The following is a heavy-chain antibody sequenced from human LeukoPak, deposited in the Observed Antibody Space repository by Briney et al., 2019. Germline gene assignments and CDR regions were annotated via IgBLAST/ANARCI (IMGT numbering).Heavy chain of an antibody. Sequence: GGSLRLSCTASGFTFGDYAMSWFRQAPGKGLEWVGFIRSKAYGGTTEYAASVKGRFTISRDDSKSIAYLQMNSLKTEDTAVYYCARDRSRRGWLQPQGAFGIWGQGTMVTVSS. CDR2: IRSKAYGGTT. CDR1: GFTFGDYA. CDR3: ARDRSRRGWLQPQGAFGI. D-gene: IGHD5-24*01. J-gene: IGHJ3*02. V-gene: IGHV3-49*03.